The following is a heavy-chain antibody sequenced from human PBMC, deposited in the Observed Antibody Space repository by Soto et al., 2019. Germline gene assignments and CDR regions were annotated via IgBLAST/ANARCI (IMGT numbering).Heavy chain of an antibody. D-gene: IGHD2-15*01. Sequence: GGSLRLSCAASGFTFSSYGMHWVRQAPGKGLEWVAVIWYDGSNKYYADSVKGRFTISRDNSKNTLYLQMNRLRAEDTAVYYCARDPYCSGGSCYSEDAFDIWGQGTMVTVSS. J-gene: IGHJ3*02. CDR2: IWYDGSNK. CDR3: ARDPYCSGGSCYSEDAFDI. CDR1: GFTFSSYG. V-gene: IGHV3-33*01.